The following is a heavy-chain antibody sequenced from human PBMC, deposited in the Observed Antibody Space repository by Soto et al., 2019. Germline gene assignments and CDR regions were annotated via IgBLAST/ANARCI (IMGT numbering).Heavy chain of an antibody. CDR2: IYFSGSGTS. D-gene: IGHD3-3*01. V-gene: IGHV4-39*01. J-gene: IGHJ4*02. CDR1: GDFISNTTYY. CDR3: ARPRYSFGTCGYYPFDY. Sequence: PSETLSLTCSVSGDFISNTTYYWAWVRQAPGKGLEWVGSIYFSGSGTSHYNPSLKSRVTISVDTSKNQFSLKLTSVTAADTAVYYCARPRYSFGTCGYYPFDYWGQGTLVTVSS.